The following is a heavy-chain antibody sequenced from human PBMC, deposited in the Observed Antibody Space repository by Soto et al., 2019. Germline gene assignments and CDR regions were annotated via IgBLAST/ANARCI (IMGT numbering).Heavy chain of an antibody. Sequence: QITLKESGPTGLKPTETLTLTCSFSGFPLTTTGEAVGWIRQPPGKALEWLALIYWNNEKRYNPSLKNRLTITKDTSTKQVVLKVANLDPVDTATYFCAAELESSGVFDIWGPGTLVTVSS. J-gene: IGHJ3*02. V-gene: IGHV2-5*01. D-gene: IGHD3-16*02. CDR3: AAELESSGVFDI. CDR2: IYWNNEK. CDR1: GFPLTTTGEA.